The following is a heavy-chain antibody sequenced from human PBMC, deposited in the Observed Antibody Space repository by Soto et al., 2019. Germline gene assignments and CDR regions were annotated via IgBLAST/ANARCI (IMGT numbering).Heavy chain of an antibody. D-gene: IGHD2-15*01. V-gene: IGHV4-39*01. J-gene: IGHJ4*02. CDR2: IYYSGST. CDR1: GGSISSTTYY. CDR3: ARQGAQDFYDY. Sequence: QLQLQESGPGLVRPSETLSLTCTVSGGSISSTTYYWGWIRQPPGKGLEWIGSIYYSGSTYYNPSLKGRVTMSVDTPKNQFSLKVTSVTATDTAVYYCARQGAQDFYDYWGQGTLVTVSS.